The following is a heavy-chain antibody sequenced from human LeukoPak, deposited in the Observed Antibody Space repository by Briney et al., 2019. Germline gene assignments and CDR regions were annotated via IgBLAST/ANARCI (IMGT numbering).Heavy chain of an antibody. CDR3: ARVGDAFDI. D-gene: IGHD3-16*01. V-gene: IGHV3-7*01. CDR2: IKQNGSEK. Sequence: GGSLRLSCAASKFTFSSYWMSWVRQAPGKGLEWVANIKQNGSEKYYVDSVKGRFTISRDNAKNSLYLQMNSLRAEDTAVYYCARVGDAFDIWGQGTMVTVSS. CDR1: KFTFSSYW. J-gene: IGHJ3*02.